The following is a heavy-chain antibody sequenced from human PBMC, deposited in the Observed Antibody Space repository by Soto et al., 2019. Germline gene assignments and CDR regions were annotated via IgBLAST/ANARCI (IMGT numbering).Heavy chain of an antibody. V-gene: IGHV3-23*01. CDR3: AKRHPECTNFSCIPPPYFDS. Sequence: PGGSLRLSCAASGFTFSSYAMSWVRQAPGKGLEWVSAISGSGGSTYYADSVKGRFTISRDNSKNTLYLQMNRLRAEDTAVYYCAKRHPECTNFSCIPPPYFDSWGQGTPVTVSS. CDR2: ISGSGGST. D-gene: IGHD2-8*01. J-gene: IGHJ4*02. CDR1: GFTFSSYA.